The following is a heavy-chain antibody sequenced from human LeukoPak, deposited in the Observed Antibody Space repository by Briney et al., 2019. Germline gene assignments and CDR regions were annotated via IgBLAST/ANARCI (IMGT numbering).Heavy chain of an antibody. V-gene: IGHV3-30*18. J-gene: IGHJ3*02. CDR1: GFTFSSYG. CDR3: AKDRFGGFVDAFDI. Sequence: PGGSLRLSCAASGFTFSSYGMHWVRQAPGKGLEWVAVISYDGSNKYYADSVKGRFTISRDNSKNTLYLQMNSLRAEDTAVYYCAKDRFGGFVDAFDIWGQGTMVTVSS. D-gene: IGHD3-16*01. CDR2: ISYDGSNK.